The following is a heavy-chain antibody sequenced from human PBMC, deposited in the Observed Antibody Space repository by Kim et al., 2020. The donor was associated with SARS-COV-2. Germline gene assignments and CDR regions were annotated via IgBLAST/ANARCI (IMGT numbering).Heavy chain of an antibody. V-gene: IGHV3-23*01. J-gene: IGHJ4*02. CDR1: GFTFTGYA. CDR2: IYGSDGTT. Sequence: GGSLRLSCTTSGFTFTGYAMSWVRQAPGKGLEWVSSIYGSDGTTYYVDSVKGRFTISRDNSKNTLYLQMSTLRADDTAVYYCMKGGWGSIWDHWGQGTLV. D-gene: IGHD2-21*01. CDR3: MKGGWGSIWDH.